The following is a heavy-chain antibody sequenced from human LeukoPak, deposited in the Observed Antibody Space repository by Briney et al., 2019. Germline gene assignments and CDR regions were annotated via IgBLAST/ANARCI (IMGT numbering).Heavy chain of an antibody. CDR1: GFTFSSYS. CDR2: TSSSSSYI. V-gene: IGHV3-21*01. D-gene: IGHD6-19*01. J-gene: IGHJ4*02. Sequence: PGGSLRLSCAASGFTFSSYSMNWVRQAPGKGLECVSSTSSSSSYIYYADSVKGRFTISRDNAKNSLYLQMNSLRAEDTAVYYCARSATGYSSGPKEDYWGQGTLVTVSS. CDR3: ARSATGYSSGPKEDY.